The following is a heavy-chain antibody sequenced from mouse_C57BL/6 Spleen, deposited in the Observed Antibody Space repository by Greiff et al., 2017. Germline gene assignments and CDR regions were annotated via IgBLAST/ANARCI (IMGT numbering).Heavy chain of an antibody. D-gene: IGHD1-1*01. CDR2: ISSGGGYI. V-gene: IGHV5-9-1*02. J-gene: IGHJ3*01. CDR1: GFTFSSYA. CDR3: TREFGSSSSWFAY. Sequence: EVQLVESGEGLVKPGGSLKLSCAASGFTFSSYAMSWVRQTPEKRLEWVAYISSGGGYIYYADNVKGRVTITRDKARNTLYLQMSSLKSEDTAMYYCTREFGSSSSWFAYWGQGTLVTVAA.